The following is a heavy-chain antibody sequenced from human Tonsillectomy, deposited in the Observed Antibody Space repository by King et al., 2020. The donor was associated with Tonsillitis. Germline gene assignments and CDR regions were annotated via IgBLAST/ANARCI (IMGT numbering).Heavy chain of an antibody. V-gene: IGHV4-59*01. CDR1: GGSISGDY. Sequence: VQLQESGPGLLKPSETLSLTCTVSGGSISGDYWSWIRQPPGKGLEWISNIYDSGTTNSHPSLKSRVTISIDTANNQFSLQLSSVTAADTAVYYCAREISTDVDTSMVDAFDIWGQGTMVTVS. CDR3: AREISTDVDTSMVDAFDI. D-gene: IGHD5-18*01. J-gene: IGHJ3*02. CDR2: IYDSGTT.